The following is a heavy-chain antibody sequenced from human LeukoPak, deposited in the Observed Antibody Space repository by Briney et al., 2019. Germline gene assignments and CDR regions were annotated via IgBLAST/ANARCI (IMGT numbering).Heavy chain of an antibody. J-gene: IGHJ4*02. D-gene: IGHD6-19*01. Sequence: SETLSPTCTVSGYSISSGYYWGWIRQPPGKGLEWTGSIDHSGSTYYNPSLKSRITISVDTSKNQFSLKLSSVTAADTAVYYCARVKGSIAVAGTGDYWGQGTLVTVSS. CDR3: ARVKGSIAVAGTGDY. CDR1: GYSISSGYY. CDR2: IDHSGST. V-gene: IGHV4-38-2*02.